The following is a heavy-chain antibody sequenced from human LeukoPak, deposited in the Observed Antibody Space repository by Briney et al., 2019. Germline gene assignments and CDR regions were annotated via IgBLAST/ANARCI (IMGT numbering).Heavy chain of an antibody. D-gene: IGHD4-17*01. CDR2: LGNSGST. CDR1: GLTLSRYA. J-gene: IGHJ4*02. CDR3: ARGDDYGDRSIWLY. Sequence: GGSLRLSCAGSGLTLSRYAMSWARRPPGRGLEWVSSLGNSGSTNYAESVEGRFTIYRDDSKNTLYLQMVSLRAEDTAVYFCARGDDYGDRSIWLYWGRGTQVTVSS. V-gene: IGHV3-23*01.